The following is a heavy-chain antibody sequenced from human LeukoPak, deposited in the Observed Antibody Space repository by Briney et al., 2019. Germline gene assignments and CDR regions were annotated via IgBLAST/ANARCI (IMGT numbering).Heavy chain of an antibody. CDR1: GFTFGSYS. V-gene: IGHV3-21*01. CDR2: ISSSSSYI. CDR3: ARKEEDAFDI. J-gene: IGHJ3*02. Sequence: PGGSLRLSCAASGFTFGSYSMNWVRQAPGKGLEWVSSISSSSSYIYYADSVKGRFTISRDNAKNPLYLQMNSLRAEDTAVYYCARKEEDAFDIWGQGAMVTVSS.